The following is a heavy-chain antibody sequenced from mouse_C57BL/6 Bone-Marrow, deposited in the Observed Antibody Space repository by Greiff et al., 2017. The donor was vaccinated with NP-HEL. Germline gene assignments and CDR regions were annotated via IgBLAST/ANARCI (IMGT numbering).Heavy chain of an antibody. CDR1: GYAFSSSW. Sequence: VKLMESGPELVKPGASVKISCKASGYAFSSSWMNWVKQRPGKGLEWIGRIYPGDGDTNYNGKFKGKATLTADKSSSTAYMQLSSLTSEDSAVYFCAGTMVTTVDYWGQGTTLTVSS. D-gene: IGHD2-2*01. V-gene: IGHV1-82*01. CDR2: IYPGDGDT. J-gene: IGHJ2*01. CDR3: AGTMVTTVDY.